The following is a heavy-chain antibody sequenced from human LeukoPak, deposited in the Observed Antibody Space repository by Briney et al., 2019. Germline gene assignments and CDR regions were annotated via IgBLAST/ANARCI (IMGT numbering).Heavy chain of an antibody. Sequence: SETLSLTCAVSGGSISSSNWWSWVRPPPGKGLEWIREIYHSGSTNYNPSLKSRVTISVDTSKNQFSLKLSSVTAADTAVYYCARAQPPKKWGQGTLVTVSS. J-gene: IGHJ4*02. CDR3: ARAQPPKK. CDR1: GGSISSSNW. CDR2: IYHSGST. V-gene: IGHV4-4*02.